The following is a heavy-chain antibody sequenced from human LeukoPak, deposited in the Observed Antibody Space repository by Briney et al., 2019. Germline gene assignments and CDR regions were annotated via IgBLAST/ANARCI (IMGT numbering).Heavy chain of an antibody. Sequence: GGSLRLSCVASGFTFSNYAMNWVRQAPGKGLEWVSAISGSGGSTYYADSVGGRFTISRDNSRNTVYLQMHSLRDEDTAIYYCAKASSSWYADAFDIWGQGTMVTVSS. D-gene: IGHD6-13*01. J-gene: IGHJ3*02. CDR3: AKASSSWYADAFDI. CDR2: ISGSGGST. CDR1: GFTFSNYA. V-gene: IGHV3-23*01.